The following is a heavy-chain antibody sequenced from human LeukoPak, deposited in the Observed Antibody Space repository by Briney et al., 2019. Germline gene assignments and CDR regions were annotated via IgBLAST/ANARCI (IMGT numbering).Heavy chain of an antibody. CDR2: IKQDGSEK. CDR3: ARDLPVGYYDSSGPLDY. J-gene: IGHJ4*02. CDR1: GFTVSTNF. D-gene: IGHD3-22*01. Sequence: GGSLRLSCAASGFTVSTNFMGWVRQAPGKGLEWVANIKQDGSEKYYVDSVKGRFTISRDNAKNSLYLQMNSLRAEDTAVYYCARDLPVGYYDSSGPLDYWGQGTLVTVSS. V-gene: IGHV3-7*01.